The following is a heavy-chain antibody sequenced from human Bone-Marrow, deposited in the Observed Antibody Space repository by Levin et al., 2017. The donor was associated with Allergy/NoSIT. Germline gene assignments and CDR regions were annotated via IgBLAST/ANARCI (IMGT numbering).Heavy chain of an antibody. V-gene: IGHV3-23*01. Sequence: PGGSLRLSCAASGFTFSNYAMSWVRQAPGKGLEWVSSITISGDATYYANSVKGRFTISRDNSQTTLYLQMNSLRAEDTAVYHCAKGSTWGQGTLVTVPS. J-gene: IGHJ5*02. CDR1: GFTFSNYA. CDR3: AKGST. CDR2: ITISGDAT.